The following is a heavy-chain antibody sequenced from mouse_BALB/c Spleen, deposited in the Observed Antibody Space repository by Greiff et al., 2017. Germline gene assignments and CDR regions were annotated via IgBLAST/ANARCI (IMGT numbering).Heavy chain of an antibody. V-gene: IGHV1-4*02. CDR3: ARRGVVYYFDY. J-gene: IGHJ2*01. CDR1: GYTFTSYW. CDR2: INPSTGYT. D-gene: IGHD1-1*02. Sequence: QVQLQQSAAELARPGASVKMSCKASGYTFTSYWMHWVKQRPGQGLEWIGYINPSTGYTEYNQKFKDKATLTADKSSSTAYMQLSSLTSEDSAVYYCARRGVVYYFDYWGQGTTLTVAS.